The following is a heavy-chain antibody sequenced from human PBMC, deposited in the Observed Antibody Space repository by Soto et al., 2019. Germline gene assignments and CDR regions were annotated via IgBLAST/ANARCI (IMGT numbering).Heavy chain of an antibody. Sequence: SETLSLTCAVYGGSFSGYYWSWIRQPPGKGLEWIGEINHSGSTNYNPSLKSRVTISVDTSKNQFSLKLSSVTAADTAVYYCARLSPYRGWFDPRGQGTLVTV. CDR3: ARLSPYRGWFDP. CDR2: INHSGST. J-gene: IGHJ5*02. CDR1: GGSFSGYY. D-gene: IGHD3-16*02. V-gene: IGHV4-34*01.